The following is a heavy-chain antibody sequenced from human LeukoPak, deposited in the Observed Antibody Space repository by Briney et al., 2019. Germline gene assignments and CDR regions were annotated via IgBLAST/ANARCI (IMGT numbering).Heavy chain of an antibody. V-gene: IGHV3-23*01. Sequence: PRGSLRLSCAASGLTFSSYAMNWVRQAPGKGLEWVSAISGSGGSTYYADSVKGRFTISRDSSKNTLYLQMNSLRAEDTAVYYCAKAHCSGGSCYSGYFQHWGQGTLVTVSS. CDR2: ISGSGGST. J-gene: IGHJ1*01. CDR3: AKAHCSGGSCYSGYFQH. D-gene: IGHD2-15*01. CDR1: GLTFSSYA.